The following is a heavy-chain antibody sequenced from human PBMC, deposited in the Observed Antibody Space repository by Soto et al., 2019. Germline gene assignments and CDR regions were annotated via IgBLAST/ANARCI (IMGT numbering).Heavy chain of an antibody. CDR3: ARSVGATFLDF. J-gene: IGHJ4*02. V-gene: IGHV4-61*05. CDR2: VYYSGST. Sequence: PSETLSLTCTVSGDSISTSSYYWGWIRQPPGKGLEWIGYVYYSGSTTYNPSLKSRVTISVDTSKNLFSLKLSSVTAADTAVYYCARSVGATFLDFWGQGTLVTVSS. D-gene: IGHD1-26*01. CDR1: GDSISTSSYY.